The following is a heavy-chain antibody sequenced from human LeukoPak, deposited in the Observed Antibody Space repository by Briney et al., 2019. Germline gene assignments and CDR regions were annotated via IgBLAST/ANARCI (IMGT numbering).Heavy chain of an antibody. CDR1: GFTIIGHW. CDR2: INTEGSER. CDR3: ARGIHDNIF. J-gene: IGHJ4*02. Sequence: GGSLRLSCAASGFTIIGHWMAWVRQAPGKGLECVADINTEGSERYYVDSVRGRFTISRDNATNSVYLQMNSLGVEDAAVYYCARGIHDNIFGGQGTQVTVSS. D-gene: IGHD1-1*01. V-gene: IGHV3-7*01.